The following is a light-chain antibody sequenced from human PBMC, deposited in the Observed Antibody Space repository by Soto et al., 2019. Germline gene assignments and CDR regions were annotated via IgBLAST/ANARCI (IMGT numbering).Light chain of an antibody. CDR1: QSVNNN. J-gene: IGKJ1*01. CDR2: DAS. CDR3: QQSNNWPKT. Sequence: EIVMTQSPDTLSVSPGETATLSCRASQSVNNNLAWYQQKPGQAPRLLISDASTRAAGLPARFSGSGSGTEFTLNISRLQSEDFAVYYCQQSNNWPKTFGQGTKVEIK. V-gene: IGKV3-15*01.